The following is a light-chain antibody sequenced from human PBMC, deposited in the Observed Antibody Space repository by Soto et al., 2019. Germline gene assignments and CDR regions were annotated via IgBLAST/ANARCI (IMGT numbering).Light chain of an antibody. CDR1: QSISSGG. J-gene: IGKJ3*01. CDR2: GAS. Sequence: EIVLTQPPGTLSLSPGERATLSCRASQSISSGGLAWYQQKPGQAPRLLIYGASSRATGIPDRFSGRGSGTDFTLTINTLEPEDFAVYFCQQYDRSPETFGPGTKVDIK. V-gene: IGKV3-20*01. CDR3: QQYDRSPET.